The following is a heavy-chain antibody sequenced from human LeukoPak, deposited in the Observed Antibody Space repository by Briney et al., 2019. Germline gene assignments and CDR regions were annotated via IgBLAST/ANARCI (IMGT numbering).Heavy chain of an antibody. CDR3: ASQPTEDFWSGSPWFDP. D-gene: IGHD3-3*01. Sequence: ASVKVSCKASGYTFTGYYMHWVRQAPGQGLEWMGRINPNSGGTNYAQKFQGRVTMTRDTSISTAYMEMSGLRSDDTAVYYCASQPTEDFWSGSPWFDPWGQGTLVTVSS. CDR1: GYTFTGYY. J-gene: IGHJ5*02. V-gene: IGHV1-2*06. CDR2: INPNSGGT.